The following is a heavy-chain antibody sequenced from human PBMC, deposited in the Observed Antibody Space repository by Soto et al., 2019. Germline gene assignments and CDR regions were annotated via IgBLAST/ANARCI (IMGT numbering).Heavy chain of an antibody. CDR3: ARAVGGPFDF. J-gene: IGHJ4*02. V-gene: IGHV1-2*06. CDR1: GYTFTAYS. Sequence: ASVKVSCKASGYTFTAYSMHWVRQAPGQGLEWMGRINPKSGDTNYAEVYQDRVTMTRDTSITTAYIELSGLTSDDTAVYYCARAVGGPFDFWGQGTLVTVS. D-gene: IGHD6-19*01. CDR2: INPKSGDT.